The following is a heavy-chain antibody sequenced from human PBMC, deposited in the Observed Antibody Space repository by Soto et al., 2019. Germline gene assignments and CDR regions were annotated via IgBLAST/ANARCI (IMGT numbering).Heavy chain of an antibody. CDR3: AKAAGGYYLYHRSSTFDY. D-gene: IGHD6-13*01. CDR1: GFTFSSYG. V-gene: IGHV3-30*18. J-gene: IGHJ4*02. CDR2: ISYDGSNK. Sequence: GGSLRLSCAASGFTFSSYGMHWVRQAPGKGLEWVAVISYDGSNKYYADSAKGRFTISRDNSKNTLYLQMNSLRAEDTAVYYCAKAAGGYYLYHRSSTFDYRCQGTLVTVST.